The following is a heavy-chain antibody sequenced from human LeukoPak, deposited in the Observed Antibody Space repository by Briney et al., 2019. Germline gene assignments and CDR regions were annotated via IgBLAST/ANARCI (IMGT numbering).Heavy chain of an antibody. J-gene: IGHJ4*02. CDR2: IYTSGST. Sequence: PSETLSLTCTVSGGSVSSGSYYWSWIRQPAGKGLEWIGRIYTSGSTNYNPSLKSRVTMSVDTSKNQFSLKLSSVTAADTAVYYCASLYSYGGGLDYWGQGTLVTVSS. V-gene: IGHV4-61*02. CDR1: GGSVSSGSYY. D-gene: IGHD5-18*01. CDR3: ASLYSYGGGLDY.